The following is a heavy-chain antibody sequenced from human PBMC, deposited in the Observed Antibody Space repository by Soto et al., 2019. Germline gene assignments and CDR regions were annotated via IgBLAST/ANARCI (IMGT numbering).Heavy chain of an antibody. D-gene: IGHD1-1*01. CDR1: GAAISGFY. Sequence: SETLSLPXTVSGAAISGFYWSWIRKSAGKGPEWIGRIYATGTTDYIPSLKSRVMMSVDTSKKQFSLKLRSVTAADTAVHYCVRDGTKPLREWFDPWDQGISVTVSS. V-gene: IGHV4-4*07. CDR3: VRDGTKPLREWFDP. CDR2: IYATGTT. J-gene: IGHJ5*02.